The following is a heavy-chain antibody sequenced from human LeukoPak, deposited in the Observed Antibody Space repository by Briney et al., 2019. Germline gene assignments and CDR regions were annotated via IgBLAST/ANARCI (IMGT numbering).Heavy chain of an antibody. Sequence: PGGSLRLSCAASGFTFSSYAMSWVHQAPGKGLEWVSAISGSGGSTYYADSVKGRFTISRDNSKNTLYLQMNSLRAEDTAVYYCAKILSGSFMITFGGVIAEFDYWGQGTLVTVSS. D-gene: IGHD3-16*02. J-gene: IGHJ4*02. CDR3: AKILSGSFMITFGGVIAEFDY. V-gene: IGHV3-23*01. CDR1: GFTFSSYA. CDR2: ISGSGGST.